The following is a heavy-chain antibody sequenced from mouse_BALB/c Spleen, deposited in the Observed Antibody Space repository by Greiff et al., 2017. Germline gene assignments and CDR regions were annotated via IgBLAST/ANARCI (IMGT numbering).Heavy chain of an antibody. Sequence: EVQLVESGGGLVKPGGSLKLSCAASGFAFSSYDMSWVRQTPEKRLEWVAYISSGGGSTYYPDTVKGRFTISRDNAKNTLYLQMSSLKSEDTAMYYCARHITTVPFDYWGQGTTLTVSS. J-gene: IGHJ2*01. CDR3: ARHITTVPFDY. D-gene: IGHD1-1*01. CDR1: GFAFSSYD. CDR2: ISSGGGST. V-gene: IGHV5-12-1*01.